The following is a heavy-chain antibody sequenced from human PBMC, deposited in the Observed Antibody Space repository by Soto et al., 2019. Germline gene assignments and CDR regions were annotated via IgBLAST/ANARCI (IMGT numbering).Heavy chain of an antibody. CDR1: GFTVSSNY. CDR3: ARESIVGATTSYYNAMDV. D-gene: IGHD1-26*01. V-gene: IGHV3-53*01. CDR2: IYSGGST. J-gene: IGHJ6*02. Sequence: EVQLVEAGGALIRPGGSLRLSCEASGFTVSSNYMSWVRQAPGKGLEWVSVIYSGGSTSYADSVKGRFTISRDNSKNTLYLQMNSLRAEDTAVYYCARESIVGATTSYYNAMDVWGQGTTVTVSS.